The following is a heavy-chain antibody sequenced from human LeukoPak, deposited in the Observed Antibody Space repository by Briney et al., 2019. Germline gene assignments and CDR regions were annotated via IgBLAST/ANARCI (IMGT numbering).Heavy chain of an antibody. CDR1: GGSFSGYY. D-gene: IGHD2-15*01. CDR3: TRLGYTSGR. V-gene: IGHV4-34*01. Sequence: SETLSLTCAVYGGSFSGYYWSWIRQPPGKGLEWIGEINHSGSTNYNPSLKSRVTISVDTSKNQFSLKLSSVTAADTAIYYCTRLGYTSGRWGQGTLVTVSS. J-gene: IGHJ4*02. CDR2: INHSGST.